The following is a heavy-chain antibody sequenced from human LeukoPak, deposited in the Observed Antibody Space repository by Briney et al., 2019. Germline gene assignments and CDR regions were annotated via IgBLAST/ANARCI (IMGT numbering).Heavy chain of an antibody. J-gene: IGHJ4*02. CDR2: IIPILGIA. CDR1: GGTFSSYA. Sequence: ASVKVSCKASGGTFSSYAMSWVRQAPGQGLEWMGRIIPILGIANHAQKFQGRVTITADKSTSTAYMELSSLRSEDTAVYYCARDPAIDGMSDYLDYWGQGTLVTVSS. CDR3: ARDPAIDGMSDYLDY. D-gene: IGHD1-14*01. V-gene: IGHV1-69*04.